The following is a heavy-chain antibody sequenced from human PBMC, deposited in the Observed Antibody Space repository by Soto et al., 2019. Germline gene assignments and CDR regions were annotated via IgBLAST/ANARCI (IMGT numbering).Heavy chain of an antibody. CDR2: VCYDVTT. Sequence: PSETLSLTCTVSGDSISGCPYFWVRLRQPPGKGLVGFGCVCYDVTTSYNPSLKSRLTMSLDRSKNQFSLMLSSVTAADTAVYYCARRFQTNTVITQDNWFAPWGQGTRVTVSS. J-gene: IGHJ5*01. CDR3: ARRFQTNTVITQDNWFAP. D-gene: IGHD3-10*01. V-gene: IGHV4-61*05. CDR1: GDSISGCPYF.